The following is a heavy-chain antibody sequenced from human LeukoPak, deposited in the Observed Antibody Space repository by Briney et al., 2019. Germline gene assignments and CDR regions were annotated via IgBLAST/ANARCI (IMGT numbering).Heavy chain of an antibody. CDR2: ISGSGGST. V-gene: IGHV3-23*01. CDR3: AKGIVGATRKINFFDY. J-gene: IGHJ4*02. Sequence: GGSLRLSCAASGFTFSSYAMSWVRQAPGKGLEWVSAISGSGGSTYYADSVQGRFTISRDNSKNTLYLQMNSLRAEDTAVDSCAKGIVGATRKINFFDYWGPGTLVTVSA. D-gene: IGHD1-26*01. CDR1: GFTFSSYA.